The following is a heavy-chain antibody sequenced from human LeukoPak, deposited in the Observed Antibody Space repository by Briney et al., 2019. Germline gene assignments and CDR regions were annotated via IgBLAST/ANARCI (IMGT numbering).Heavy chain of an antibody. CDR3: ARGPGHSFKY. J-gene: IGHJ4*02. Sequence: PGGSLRLSCAASGFTFSSYAMSWVRQSPGKGLEWLGEISHTGNTHYNPSHKSRVTVSVDISADMSTTRVSLNLKSVTAADTAIYYCARGPGHSFKYWGQGTRVTVSS. V-gene: IGHV4-34*01. D-gene: IGHD1-1*01. CDR1: GFTFSSYA. CDR2: ISHTGNT.